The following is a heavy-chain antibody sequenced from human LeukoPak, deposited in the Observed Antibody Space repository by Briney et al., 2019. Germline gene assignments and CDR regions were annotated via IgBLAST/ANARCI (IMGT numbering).Heavy chain of an antibody. CDR2: IWYDGSNK. CDR1: GFTFSSYG. J-gene: IGHJ4*02. Sequence: GGSLRLSCAASGFTFSSYGMHWVRQAPGKGLEWVAVIWYDGSNKYYADSVKGRFTISRDNSKNTLYLQMNSLRAEDTAVYYCAGDGVSRQWLVTYYFDYWGQGTLVTVSS. V-gene: IGHV3-33*01. CDR3: AGDGVSRQWLVTYYFDY. D-gene: IGHD6-19*01.